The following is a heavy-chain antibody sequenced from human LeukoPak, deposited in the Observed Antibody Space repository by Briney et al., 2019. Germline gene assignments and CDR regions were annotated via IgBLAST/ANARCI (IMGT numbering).Heavy chain of an antibody. D-gene: IGHD3-10*01. CDR2: ISSNGGST. Sequence: GGSLRLSCAASGFTFSSYAMHWVRQAPGKGLEYVSGISSNGGSTYYAGSVKGRFTISRDNSKNTVNLQMGSLRIEDTAVYHCARMTLYGSGTVDWGQGILVTVSS. CDR1: GFTFSSYA. V-gene: IGHV3-64*02. CDR3: ARMTLYGSGTVD. J-gene: IGHJ4*02.